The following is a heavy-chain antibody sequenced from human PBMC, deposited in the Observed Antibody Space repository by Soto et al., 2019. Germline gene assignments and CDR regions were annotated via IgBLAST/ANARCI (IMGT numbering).Heavy chain of an antibody. CDR3: ARTGCYAARSYQYYYYYGMDV. CDR1: GGTFSSYA. Sequence: QVQLVQSGAEVKKPGSSVKVSCKASGGTFSSYAISWVRQAPGQGLEWMGGIIPIFGTANYAQKFQGRVTITADATTSTALVELSRMRSEDTVVYCCARTGCYAARSYQYYYYYGMDVWGQGTTVTVSS. V-gene: IGHV1-69*01. J-gene: IGHJ6*02. CDR2: IIPIFGTA. D-gene: IGHD3-10*01.